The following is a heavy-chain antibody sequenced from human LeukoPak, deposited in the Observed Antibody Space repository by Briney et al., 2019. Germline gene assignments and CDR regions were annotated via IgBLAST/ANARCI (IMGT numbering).Heavy chain of an antibody. D-gene: IGHD3-10*01. CDR2: MNPNSGNT. CDR3: ARRYDSGSYHLPH. V-gene: IGHV1-8*02. Sequence: ASVKVSCKASGYSFTGYYIHWVRQAPGQGLEWMGWMNPNSGNTGYAQKFQGRITMARNTSISTAYMELSSLTSEDTAVYFCARRYDSGSYHLPHWGQGTLVTVSS. CDR1: GYSFTGYY. J-gene: IGHJ4*02.